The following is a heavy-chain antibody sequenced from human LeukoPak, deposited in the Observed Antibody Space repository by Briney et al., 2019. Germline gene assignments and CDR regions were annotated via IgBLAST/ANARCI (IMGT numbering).Heavy chain of an antibody. Sequence: GGSVRLSCTVSGFTYDDYGMSWVRHAPGKGLVWVSGINWNGGSTGYADSVKGRFTISRDNAKNSLYLQMNNLRAEDTALYYCARVDSSGYIHDYWGQGTLVTVSS. CDR3: ARVDSSGYIHDY. J-gene: IGHJ4*02. CDR1: GFTYDDYG. CDR2: INWNGGST. V-gene: IGHV3-20*04. D-gene: IGHD3-22*01.